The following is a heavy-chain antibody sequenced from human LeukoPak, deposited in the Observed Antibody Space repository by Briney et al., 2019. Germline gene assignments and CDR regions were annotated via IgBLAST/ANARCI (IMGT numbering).Heavy chain of an antibody. Sequence: SVKVSCKASGGTFSSYAISWVRQAPGQGLEWMGGIIPIFGIANYAQKFRGRVTITADKSTSTAYTELSSLRSEDTAVYYCARVIQGYYDSSGYYYEDAFDIWGQGTMVTVSS. V-gene: IGHV1-69*10. J-gene: IGHJ3*02. CDR2: IIPIFGIA. CDR3: ARVIQGYYDSSGYYYEDAFDI. D-gene: IGHD3-22*01. CDR1: GGTFSSYA.